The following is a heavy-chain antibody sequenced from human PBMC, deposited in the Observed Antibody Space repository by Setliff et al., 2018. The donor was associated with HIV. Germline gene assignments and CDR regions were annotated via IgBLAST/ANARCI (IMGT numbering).Heavy chain of an antibody. Sequence: AASVKVPCKASGYTFIRYGMTWVRQAPGQVLELMGWISAYNGNTNYAQKRQGRVTMTTDTSTSTADMELSSLRSEDIAMYYCASGRGDGYDYFAFDIWGQGTVVTVSS. CDR1: GYTFIRYG. D-gene: IGHD5-12*01. CDR3: ASGRGDGYDYFAFDI. CDR2: ISAYNGNT. V-gene: IGHV1-18*03. J-gene: IGHJ3*02.